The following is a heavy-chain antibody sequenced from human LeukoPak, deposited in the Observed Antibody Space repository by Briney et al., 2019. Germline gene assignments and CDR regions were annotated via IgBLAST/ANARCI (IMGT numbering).Heavy chain of an antibody. J-gene: IGHJ6*03. Sequence: PGGSLRLSCAASGFTFSVYSMNWARQVPGKGLEWISYINSGSTTIYYADSVKGRFTISRDNVENSLYLQMNSLSVEDTAVYYCARDGGPWTTVVTPTYYYYMDVWGKGTTVTVSS. V-gene: IGHV3-48*04. D-gene: IGHD4-23*01. CDR2: INSGSTTI. CDR1: GFTFSVYS. CDR3: ARDGGPWTTVVTPTYYYYMDV.